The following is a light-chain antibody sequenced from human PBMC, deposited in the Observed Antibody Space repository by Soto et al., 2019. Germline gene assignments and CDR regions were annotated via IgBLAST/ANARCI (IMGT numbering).Light chain of an antibody. CDR3: QQFNSYPLT. J-gene: IGKJ4*01. Sequence: IQLTQSPSSLSASVGDRVTITCRASQDISNSLAWYQQKPGKAPKLLIYAASTLQSGVPSRFSGSGSGTDFTLTISSLQPEDFATYYCQQFNSYPLTFDGGTKVEIK. CDR1: QDISNS. V-gene: IGKV1-9*01. CDR2: AAS.